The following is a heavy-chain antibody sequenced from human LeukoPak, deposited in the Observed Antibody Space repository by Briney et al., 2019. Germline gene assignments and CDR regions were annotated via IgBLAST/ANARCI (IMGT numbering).Heavy chain of an antibody. CDR1: GLTFSDSY. D-gene: IGHD2-21*01. Sequence: GGSLRLSCAASGLTFSDSYMNWIRQAQRKWLEWVSYISPRSSYSKHAESVKGRFTISRDNAENALYLQMNSLRAEDTAVYYCARDGGENWFDPWGQGTLVSVSS. CDR2: ISPRSSYS. J-gene: IGHJ5*02. V-gene: IGHV3-11*06. CDR3: ARDGGENWFDP.